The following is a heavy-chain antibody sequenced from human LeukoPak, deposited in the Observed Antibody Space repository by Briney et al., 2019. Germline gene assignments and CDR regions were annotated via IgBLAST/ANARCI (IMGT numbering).Heavy chain of an antibody. CDR2: IIPIFGTA. CDR1: GGTFSSYA. J-gene: IGHJ4*02. D-gene: IGHD6-19*01. V-gene: IGHV1-69*05. Sequence: ASVKVSCKASGGTFSSYAISWVRQAPGQGLEWMGRIIPIFGTANYAQKFQGRVTITTDESTSTAYMELSSLRSEDTAVYYCARGGVGYSSGWFDYWGQGTLVTVSS. CDR3: ARGGVGYSSGWFDY.